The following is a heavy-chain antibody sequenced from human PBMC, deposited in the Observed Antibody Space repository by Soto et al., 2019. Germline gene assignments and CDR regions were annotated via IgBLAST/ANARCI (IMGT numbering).Heavy chain of an antibody. V-gene: IGHV1-69*13. CDR3: ARDPTLFDSSGYYYLY. CDR2: IIHIFGTA. CDR1: GGAFSSSA. J-gene: IGHJ4*02. Sequence: SVKVSCKTSGGAFSSSAISWVRQAPGQGLEWMGGIIHIFGTANYAQKFQGRVTITADESTRTAYMELSSLRSEDTAVYYCARDPTLFDSSGYYYLYWGQGTPVTVSS. D-gene: IGHD3-22*01.